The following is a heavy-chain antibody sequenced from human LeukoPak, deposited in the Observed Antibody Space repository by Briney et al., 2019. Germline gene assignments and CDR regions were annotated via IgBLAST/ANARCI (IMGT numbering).Heavy chain of an antibody. CDR2: INHSGST. V-gene: IGHV4-34*01. J-gene: IGHJ4*02. Sequence: SETLSLTCAVYGGSFSGYYWSWIRQPPGKGLEWIGEINHSGSTNYNPSLKSRVTISVDTSKNQFSLKLSSVTAADTAVCYCARESGSAEHLFDYWGQGTLVTVSS. CDR3: ARESGSAEHLFDY. D-gene: IGHD1/OR15-1a*01. CDR1: GGSFSGYY.